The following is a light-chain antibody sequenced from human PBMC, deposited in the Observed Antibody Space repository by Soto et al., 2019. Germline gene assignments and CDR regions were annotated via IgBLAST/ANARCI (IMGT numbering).Light chain of an antibody. CDR3: HQSYSTRLN. Sequence: VPIIESTSSSSACVVYRVTINCRASQNIRRNLLRYQQKPPRTPNLLIYAAASFQRGGPSTFSGSGSGTDYTLTISRLQPEEFATYYCHQSYSTRLNFGGGAK. J-gene: IGKJ4*01. CDR1: QNIRRN. V-gene: IGKV1-39*01. CDR2: AAA.